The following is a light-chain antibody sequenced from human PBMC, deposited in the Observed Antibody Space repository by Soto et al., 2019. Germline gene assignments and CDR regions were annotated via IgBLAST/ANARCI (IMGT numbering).Light chain of an antibody. CDR3: VSFAGGTYV. CDR2: EVN. Sequence: QSVLTQPRSVSGSPGQSVIISCTGTPSDVGGYISVSWYQQHPGKAPKLIIYEVNKRPSGVPDRFSAYKSGTSASLAITGLQAEDEADYYCVSFAGGTYVFGTGTKVTVL. J-gene: IGLJ1*01. CDR1: PSDVGGYIS. V-gene: IGLV2-11*01.